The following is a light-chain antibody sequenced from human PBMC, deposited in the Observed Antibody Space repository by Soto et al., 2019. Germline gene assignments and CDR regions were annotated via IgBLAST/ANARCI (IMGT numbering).Light chain of an antibody. CDR2: SYD. CDR1: SSNIGGNT. J-gene: IGLJ1*01. V-gene: IGLV1-44*01. Sequence: QSVLTQPPSASGTPGQRVTISCSTSSSNIGGNTVNWYQQVPGTAPKLLIYSYDQRPSGVPDRFSGSKSGTSASLAISGLQSEDEADYYCDAWDASLNGYVFGTGTKVTVL. CDR3: DAWDASLNGYV.